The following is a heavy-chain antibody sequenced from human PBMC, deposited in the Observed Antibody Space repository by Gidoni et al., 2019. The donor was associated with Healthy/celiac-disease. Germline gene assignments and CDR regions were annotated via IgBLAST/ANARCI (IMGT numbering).Heavy chain of an antibody. Sequence: EVQLAESGGGWIQPGGSLRLSGSASGFPVRSTYMSWVRRAPGKGLAWGAVMYSGGSTYYADAVKGRFTFSRDNSKHTLYLQVNSLRAEDTAVYYCARVDDSSGYDWYFDLWGRGTLVTVSS. V-gene: IGHV3-53*01. CDR1: GFPVRSTY. CDR2: MYSGGST. D-gene: IGHD3-22*01. J-gene: IGHJ2*01. CDR3: ARVDDSSGYDWYFDL.